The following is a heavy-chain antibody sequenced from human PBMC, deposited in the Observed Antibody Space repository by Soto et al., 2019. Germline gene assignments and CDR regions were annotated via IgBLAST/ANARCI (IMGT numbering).Heavy chain of an antibody. CDR2: INVKDGHI. CDR3: ARDFAFLFDY. CDR1: GYAFSNYG. Sequence: QVQMVQSGAEGKVPGATVKVYCKASGYAFSNYGISWVRQAPGQGHEWLGWINVKDGHINYGRNFQGRLILTTDTSTNTSYMELRTIMFVDTAVYYCARDFAFLFDYWGQGTWVTVSS. J-gene: IGHJ4*02. V-gene: IGHV1-18*01.